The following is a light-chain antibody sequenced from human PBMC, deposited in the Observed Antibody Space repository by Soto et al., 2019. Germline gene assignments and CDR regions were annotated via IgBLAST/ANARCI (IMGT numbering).Light chain of an antibody. CDR3: QQYNSYSQT. CDR2: DAS. J-gene: IGKJ1*01. V-gene: IGKV1-5*01. CDR1: QSISSW. Sequence: DIQMTQSPSTLSASVGGRVTVTFRASQSISSWLARYQQKPGKAPKLLIYDASSLESGVPSRFSGSGSGTEFTLTISSLQPDDFATYYCQQYNSYSQTFGQGTKVDIK.